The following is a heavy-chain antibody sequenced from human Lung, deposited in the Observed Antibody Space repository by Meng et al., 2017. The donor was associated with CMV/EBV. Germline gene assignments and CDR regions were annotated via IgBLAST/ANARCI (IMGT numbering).Heavy chain of an antibody. CDR2: IYYTGST. J-gene: IGHJ4*02. CDR3: AREAGRDGYATPKFDY. Sequence: GRPRESGPGLGKPSQTLSLTCTVSGGSIGSGGYYWSWIRQHPGKGLEWIGYIYYTGSTFYNPSLKSRVTISVDTSKNQFSLKLIPATAADTAVYYCAREAGRDGYATPKFDYWGQGTLVTVSS. CDR1: GGSIGSGGYY. D-gene: IGHD5-24*01. V-gene: IGHV4-31*03.